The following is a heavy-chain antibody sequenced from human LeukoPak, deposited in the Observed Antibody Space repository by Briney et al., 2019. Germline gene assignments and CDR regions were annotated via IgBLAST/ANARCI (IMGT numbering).Heavy chain of an antibody. V-gene: IGHV1-18*01. CDR3: ARDRYDYLYYMDV. Sequence: ASVKVSCKASGYTFTSYGISWVRQAPGQGLEWMGWISAYNGNTNYAQKLQGRVIMTTDTSTSTAYMELGSLRSDDTAMYYCARDRYDYLYYMDVWGKGTTVTVSS. CDR1: GYTFTSYG. CDR2: ISAYNGNT. D-gene: IGHD3-16*01. J-gene: IGHJ6*03.